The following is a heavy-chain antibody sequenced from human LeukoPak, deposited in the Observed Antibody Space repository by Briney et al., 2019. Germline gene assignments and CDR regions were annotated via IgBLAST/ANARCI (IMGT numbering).Heavy chain of an antibody. CDR3: AKSGYYDSSGYWYYFDY. CDR2: IYYSGST. D-gene: IGHD3-22*01. J-gene: IGHJ4*02. V-gene: IGHV4-39*07. Sequence: SETLSLTCTVSGGSISSSSYYWGWIRQPPGKGLEWIGSIYYSGSTYYNPSLKSRVTISVDTSKNQFSLKLSSVTAADTAVYYCAKSGYYDSSGYWYYFDYWGQGTLVTVSS. CDR1: GGSISSSSYY.